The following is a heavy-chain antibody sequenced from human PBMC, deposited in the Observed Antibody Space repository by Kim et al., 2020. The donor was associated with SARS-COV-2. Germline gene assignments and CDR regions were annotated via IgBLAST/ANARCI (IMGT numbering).Heavy chain of an antibody. Sequence: NSNPSLKGRVTISVDTSKNQFSLKLSSVTAADTAVYYCARELGYYYDAFDIWGQGTMVTVSS. J-gene: IGHJ3*02. D-gene: IGHD3-10*01. CDR3: ARELGYYYDAFDI. V-gene: IGHV4-59*01.